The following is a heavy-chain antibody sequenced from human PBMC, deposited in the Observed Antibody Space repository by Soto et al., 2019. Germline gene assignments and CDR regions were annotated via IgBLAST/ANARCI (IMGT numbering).Heavy chain of an antibody. CDR2: ISGSGSNK. J-gene: IGHJ3*02. CDR3: AAQNIVVDAFDI. D-gene: IGHD2-2*01. CDR1: GFTFSSYA. Sequence: GGSLRLSCAASGFTFSSYAMSWVRQAPGKGLEWVSAISGSGSNKYYADSVKGRFTISRDNSKNTLYLQMNSLRAEDTAAYYCAAQNIVVDAFDIWGQGTMVTVSS. V-gene: IGHV3-23*01.